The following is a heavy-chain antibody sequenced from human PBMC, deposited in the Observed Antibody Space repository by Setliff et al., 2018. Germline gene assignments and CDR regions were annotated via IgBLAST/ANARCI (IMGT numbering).Heavy chain of an antibody. CDR1: GASLSSGTYY. J-gene: IGHJ4*02. Sequence: SETLSLTCTVSGASLSSGTYYWGWIRQPPGKGLEWIGRIYYRGDTYYNASLKGRLTISVDTAQNQFSLRLTSVTAADTAVYYCARTGTYRYLDYWGQGALVTVSS. CDR3: ARTGTYRYLDY. CDR2: IYYRGDT. V-gene: IGHV4-39*01. D-gene: IGHD1-1*01.